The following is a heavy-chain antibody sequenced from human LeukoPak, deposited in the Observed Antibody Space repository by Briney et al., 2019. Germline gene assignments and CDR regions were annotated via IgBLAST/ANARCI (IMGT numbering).Heavy chain of an antibody. CDR1: GFTISSNY. J-gene: IGHJ6*04. V-gene: IGHV3-53*01. CDR3: AELGIAMIGGV. Sequence: GGSLRLSCAASGFTISSNYINWVRQAPGKGLEWVSLIYPEGSTFYADSVKGRFTISRDNAKNSLYLQMNSLRDEDTAVYYCAELGIAMIGGVWGKGTTVTISS. CDR2: IYPEGST. D-gene: IGHD3-10*02.